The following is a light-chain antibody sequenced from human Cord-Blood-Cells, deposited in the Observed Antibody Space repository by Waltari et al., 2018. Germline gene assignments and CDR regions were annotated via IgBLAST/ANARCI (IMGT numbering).Light chain of an antibody. J-gene: IGLJ1*01. CDR3: CSYAGSYTFYV. CDR2: DVS. CDR1: SSDVGGYHY. V-gene: IGLV2-11*01. Sequence: QSALTQPRSVSGSPGQSVTISCTGTSSDVGGYHYVSWYQQHPGKTPKLMIYDVSKRPSGFPDRFSGSKSGNTASLTISGLQSEDDADYYCCSYAGSYTFYVFGTGTKVTVL.